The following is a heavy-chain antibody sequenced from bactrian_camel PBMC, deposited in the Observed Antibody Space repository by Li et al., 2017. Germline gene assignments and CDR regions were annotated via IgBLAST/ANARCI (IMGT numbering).Heavy chain of an antibody. CDR2: ICSIA. Sequence: QVQLVESGGGLVEPGGSLRLSCAASGYTFSRGCAAWFRQAPGKEREGVASICSIAVYANSVKGRFTISLDHANKMLYLEMNSLKPGDTAMYYCAASTLCSGGWPIVGDSEWRQGTQVTVS. V-gene: IGHV3S1*01. D-gene: IGHD2*01. J-gene: IGHJ4*01. CDR1: GYTFSRGC. CDR3: AASTLCSGGWPIVGDSE.